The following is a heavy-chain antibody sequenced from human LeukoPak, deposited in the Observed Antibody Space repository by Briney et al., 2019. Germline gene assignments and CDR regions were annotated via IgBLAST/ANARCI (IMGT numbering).Heavy chain of an antibody. Sequence: GGSLRLSCAAAGFTFSSYSMNWVRQAPGKGLEWVSSISSSSSYKYYADSVKGRFTISRDNDKNSLYLQMNSLRAEDTAVYYCARDFSRDSIVVVTTIDYWGQGTLVTVSS. J-gene: IGHJ4*02. CDR1: GFTFSSYS. CDR2: ISSSSSYK. V-gene: IGHV3-21*01. CDR3: ARDFSRDSIVVVTTIDY. D-gene: IGHD2-21*02.